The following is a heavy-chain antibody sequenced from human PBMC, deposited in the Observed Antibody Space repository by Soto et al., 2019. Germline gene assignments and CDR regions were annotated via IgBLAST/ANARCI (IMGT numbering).Heavy chain of an antibody. CDR1: GGTFSSYA. CDR2: IIPIFGTA. J-gene: IGHJ5*02. Sequence: QVQLVQSGAEVKKPGSSVKVSCKASGGTFSSYAISWVRQAPGQGLEWMGGIIPIFGTANYAQKFQGRVTITADESTSTAYMELSSLRSEDTAMYYCARSGGYCSGGSCYWFDPWGQGTLVTVSS. V-gene: IGHV1-69*12. D-gene: IGHD2-15*01. CDR3: ARSGGYCSGGSCYWFDP.